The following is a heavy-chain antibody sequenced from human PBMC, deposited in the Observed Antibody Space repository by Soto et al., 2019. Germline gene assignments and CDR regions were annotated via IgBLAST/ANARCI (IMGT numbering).Heavy chain of an antibody. J-gene: IGHJ5*02. V-gene: IGHV1-69*02. CDR3: ARVGPGLVRGVNDWFDP. CDR1: GGTFSSYT. Sequence: ASVKVSCKASGGTFSSYTISWVRQAPGQGLEWMGRIIPILGIANYAQKFQGRVTITADKSTSTAYMELSSLRSEDTAVYYCARVGPGLVRGVNDWFDPWGQGTLVTVSS. D-gene: IGHD3-10*01. CDR2: IIPILGIA.